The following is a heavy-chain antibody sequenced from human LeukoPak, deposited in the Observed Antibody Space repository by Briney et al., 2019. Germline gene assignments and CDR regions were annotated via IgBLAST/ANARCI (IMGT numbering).Heavy chain of an antibody. V-gene: IGHV1-2*06. D-gene: IGHD3-22*01. J-gene: IGHJ4*02. Sequence: GASVKVSCKASGYTFTGYYMHWVRQAPGQGLEWMGRINPNSGGTNYAQKFQGRVTMTRDTSISTAYMELSRLRSDDTAVYYCARGHYYDSRGDLDVGIFRGQGTLVTVSS. CDR3: ARGHYYDSRGDLDVGIF. CDR2: INPNSGGT. CDR1: GYTFTGYY.